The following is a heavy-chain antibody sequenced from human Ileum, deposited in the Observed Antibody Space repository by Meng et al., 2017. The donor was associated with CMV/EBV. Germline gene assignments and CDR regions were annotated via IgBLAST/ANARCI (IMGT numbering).Heavy chain of an antibody. J-gene: IGHJ6*02. Sequence: GESLKISCTASGFTFTHYDMHWVRQAPGKGLEWVAVVWSDGINKKYADFVKGRYTISRDNSKKTVYLQMNSLGGEDTAVFYCARDSTSSGRLSIGMDVWGQGTTVTVSS. CDR2: VWSDGINK. CDR3: ARDSTSSGRLSIGMDV. D-gene: IGHD6-6*01. CDR1: GFTFTHYD. V-gene: IGHV3-33*01.